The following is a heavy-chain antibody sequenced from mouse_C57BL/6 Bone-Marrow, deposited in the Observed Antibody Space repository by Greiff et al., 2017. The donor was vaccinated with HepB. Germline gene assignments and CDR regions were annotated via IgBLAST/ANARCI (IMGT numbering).Heavy chain of an antibody. Sequence: EVKLVESGGGLVKPGGSLKLSCAASGFTFSSYAMSWVRQTPEKRLEWVATISDGGSYTYYPDNVKGRFNISRDNAKNNLYLQMSHLKSEDTAMYYCARERGGDGAYWGQGTLVTVSA. CDR2: ISDGGSYT. J-gene: IGHJ3*01. CDR1: GFTFSSYA. V-gene: IGHV5-4*01. CDR3: ARERGGDGAY. D-gene: IGHD1-2*01.